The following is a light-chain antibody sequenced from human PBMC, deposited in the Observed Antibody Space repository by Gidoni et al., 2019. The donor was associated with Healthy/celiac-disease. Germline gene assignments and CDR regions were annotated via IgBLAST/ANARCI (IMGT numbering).Light chain of an antibody. CDR2: GAS. CDR1: QSVISSY. Sequence: EIALTPSSGTLSLSPGENTTLSCRGSQSVISSYLAWYQQKPGQAPRLLIYGASSRATGIPYRFSGSGSGTDFTLTISRLEPEDFAVYYCQQYGSTPITFGQGTKVEIK. J-gene: IGKJ1*01. V-gene: IGKV3-20*01. CDR3: QQYGSTPIT.